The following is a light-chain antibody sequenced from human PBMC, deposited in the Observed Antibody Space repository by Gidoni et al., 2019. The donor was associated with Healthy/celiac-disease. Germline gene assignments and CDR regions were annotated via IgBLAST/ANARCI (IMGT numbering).Light chain of an antibody. CDR1: SGHSSYA. Sequence: QPVLTQSTSASASLGASVKLTCTLSSGHSSYAIAWHQQQPAKDPRYLMKLNSDGSHSKVDGIPDRFAGSSSGAERYLTISSLQSADEADYYCQTWVTGIWVFGGGTKLTVL. CDR2: LNSDGSH. V-gene: IGLV4-69*01. CDR3: QTWVTGIWV. J-gene: IGLJ3*02.